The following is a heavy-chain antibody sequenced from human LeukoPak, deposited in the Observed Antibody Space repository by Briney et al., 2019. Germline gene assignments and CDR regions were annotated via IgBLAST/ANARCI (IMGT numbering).Heavy chain of an antibody. Sequence: VASVRVSCKASGGTFSSYAISWVRQAPGQGLEWMGRIIPILGIANYAQKFQGRVTITADKSTSTAYMELSSLRSEDTAVYYCARDDILTHNWGQGTLVTVSS. V-gene: IGHV1-69*04. CDR1: GGTFSSYA. D-gene: IGHD3-9*01. J-gene: IGHJ4*02. CDR3: ARDDILTHN. CDR2: IIPILGIA.